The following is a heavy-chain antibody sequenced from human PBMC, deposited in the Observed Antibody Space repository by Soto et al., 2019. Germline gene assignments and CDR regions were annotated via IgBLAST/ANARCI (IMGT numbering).Heavy chain of an antibody. CDR1: GFTFSSYA. Sequence: GGSLRLSCAASGFTFSSYAMSWVRQAPGKGLEWVSAISGSGGSTYYADSVKGRFTISRDNSKNTLYLQMNSLRAEDTAVYYCAKDGGRYYYDSSGYPHYWGQGTLVTVSS. J-gene: IGHJ4*02. CDR2: ISGSGGST. V-gene: IGHV3-23*01. CDR3: AKDGGRYYYDSSGYPHY. D-gene: IGHD3-22*01.